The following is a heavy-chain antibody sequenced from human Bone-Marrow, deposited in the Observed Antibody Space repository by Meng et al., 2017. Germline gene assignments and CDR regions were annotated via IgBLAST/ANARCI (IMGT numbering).Heavy chain of an antibody. CDR3: ARGRVTTVTTPNWYFDL. CDR1: GGSFSGYY. V-gene: IGHV4-34*01. CDR2: INHSGST. J-gene: IGHJ2*01. D-gene: IGHD4-17*01. Sequence: QVLLQQWGAGLLKPSETLSLTCAVYGGSFSGYYWSWIRQPPGKGLEWIGEINHSGSTNYNPSLKSRVTISVDTSKNQFSLKLSSVTAADTAVYYCARGRVTTVTTPNWYFDLWGRGTLVTVSS.